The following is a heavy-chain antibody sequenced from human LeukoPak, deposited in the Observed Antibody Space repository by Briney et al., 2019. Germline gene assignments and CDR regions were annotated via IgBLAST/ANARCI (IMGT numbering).Heavy chain of an antibody. Sequence: PGGSLRLSCAASGFAFSDYWMHWVRQAPEKGLVWVSRINSGGSSRTYADSVKGRFTVSRDDAKNTLYLQMNSLRVEDTAVYHCARGRSYYYAMDVWGQGTTVTVSS. CDR3: ARGRSYYYAMDV. V-gene: IGHV3-74*01. CDR2: INSGGSSR. J-gene: IGHJ6*02. CDR1: GFAFSDYW.